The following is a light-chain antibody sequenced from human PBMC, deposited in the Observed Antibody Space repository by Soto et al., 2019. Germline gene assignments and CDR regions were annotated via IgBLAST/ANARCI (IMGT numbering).Light chain of an antibody. CDR1: SSDVAAYDY. CDR2: EVA. CDR3: SSYTIDSSVV. V-gene: IGLV2-14*01. Sequence: QSALTQPASVSGSPGQSITISCTGTSSDVAAYDYVSWYQQHPGQAPKLIIYEVANRPSGVSSRFSGSKSGSTASLTISGLHPEDEAHYYCSSYTIDSSVVFGGGTQLTVL. J-gene: IGLJ2*01.